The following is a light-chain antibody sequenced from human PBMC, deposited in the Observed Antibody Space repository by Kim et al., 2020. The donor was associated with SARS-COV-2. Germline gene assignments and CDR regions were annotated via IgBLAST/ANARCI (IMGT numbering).Light chain of an antibody. CDR3: SAWDDSLNGRL. Sequence: QSVLTQPPSSSGTPGQRVTISCSGSSSNIGSYTVNWYQQLPGTAPKLLIYSNSQRPSGVSDRFSGSKSGTSASLVISGLRSEDEADYYCSAWDDSLNGRLYGGGTQLTVL. CDR2: SNS. CDR1: SSNIGSYT. J-gene: IGLJ3*02. V-gene: IGLV1-44*01.